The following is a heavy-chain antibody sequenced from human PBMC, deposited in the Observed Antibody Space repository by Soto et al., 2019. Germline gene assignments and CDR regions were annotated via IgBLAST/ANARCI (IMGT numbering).Heavy chain of an antibody. J-gene: IGHJ4*02. CDR3: ARDGYDGSGSPYPAY. CDR2: VYYLGST. V-gene: IGHV4-61*08. Sequence: SETLSLTCTVSGGSISSGDYSWSWIRQPPGKGLEWIGYVYYLGSTDYNPSLKSRVTISVDTSKRQFSLKLSSVTVADTAVYYCARDGYDGSGSPYPAYWGPGAQVTVSS. CDR1: GGSISSGDYS. D-gene: IGHD3-10*01.